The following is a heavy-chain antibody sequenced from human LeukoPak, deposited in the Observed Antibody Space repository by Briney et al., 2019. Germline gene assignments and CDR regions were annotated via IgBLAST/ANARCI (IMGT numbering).Heavy chain of an antibody. Sequence: ASVKVSCKASGYTITGYYIHWVRQAPGEGLEWMGWMNPNNPNTGGTRCAQKFQDRVTMTTDTSINTAYMELRSLRSDDTAVYYCARDPSNGSYGGGYWGQGTLVTVSS. D-gene: IGHD1-26*01. CDR1: GYTITGYY. CDR3: ARDPSNGSYGGGY. J-gene: IGHJ4*02. CDR2: MNPNNPNTGGT. V-gene: IGHV1-2*02.